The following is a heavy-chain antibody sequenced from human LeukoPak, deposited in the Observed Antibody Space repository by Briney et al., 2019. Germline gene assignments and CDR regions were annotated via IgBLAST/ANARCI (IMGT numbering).Heavy chain of an antibody. J-gene: IGHJ6*03. Sequence: ASVKVSCKASGYTFTSYDINWVRQATGQGLEWMGWMNPNSGNTGYAQKFRGRVTMTTDTSTSTAYMELRSLRSDDTAVYYCARLSSGSYLYYYYYMDVWGKGTTVTVSS. CDR3: ARLSSGSYLYYYYYMDV. CDR2: MNPNSGNT. CDR1: GYTFTSYD. D-gene: IGHD1-26*01. V-gene: IGHV1-8*01.